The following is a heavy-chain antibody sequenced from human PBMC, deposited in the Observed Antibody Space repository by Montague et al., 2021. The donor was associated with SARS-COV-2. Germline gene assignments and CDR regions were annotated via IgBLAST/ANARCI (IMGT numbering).Heavy chain of an antibody. Sequence: PALVKPTQTLTLTCTFSGSSLSTSGVGVGWIRQPPGKALEWLALIYWDDDKRYSPSLKSRLTITKDTSKNRVVLTMTNMDPVDTATYYCAHRPSIAAAGTFRFDPWGQGTLVTVSS. V-gene: IGHV2-5*02. CDR1: GSSLSTSGVG. D-gene: IGHD6-13*01. CDR2: IYWDDDK. CDR3: AHRPSIAAAGTFRFDP. J-gene: IGHJ5*02.